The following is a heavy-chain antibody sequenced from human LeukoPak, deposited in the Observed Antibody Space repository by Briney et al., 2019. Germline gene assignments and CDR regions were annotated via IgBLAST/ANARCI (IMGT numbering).Heavy chain of an antibody. CDR2: IRYDGSYE. Sequence: GGSLRLSCAASGFTFNNYGMHWVRQAPGKGLEWVAFIRYDGSYEYYADSVKGRFTISRDNSKTTLYLQMNSLRSEDTAVYYCAKDGGLHLYYYYNYMDIRGKGTTVTVSS. D-gene: IGHD5-24*01. CDR3: AKDGGLHLYYYYNYMDI. CDR1: GFTFNNYG. V-gene: IGHV3-30*02. J-gene: IGHJ6*03.